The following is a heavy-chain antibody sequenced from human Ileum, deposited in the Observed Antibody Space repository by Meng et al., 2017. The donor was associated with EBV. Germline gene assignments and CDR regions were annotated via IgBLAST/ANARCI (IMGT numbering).Heavy chain of an antibody. CDR3: VRPIDYKDYVRFYFFDY. Sequence: QDAGPGLGKPGETLALNCTVSGGSVSSSSYYWGWIRQSPGKGLEWIGSIYRTETTNYNPSLKSRVTISVDTSKNQFSLTLRSVTAADTAVYYCVRPIDYKDYVRFYFFDYWSQGALVTVSS. V-gene: IGHV4-39*01. J-gene: IGHJ4*02. CDR2: IYRTETT. D-gene: IGHD4-11*01. CDR1: GGSVSSSSYY.